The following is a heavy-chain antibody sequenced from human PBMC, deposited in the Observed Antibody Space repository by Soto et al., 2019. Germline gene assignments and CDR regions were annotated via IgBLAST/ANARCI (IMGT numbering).Heavy chain of an antibody. V-gene: IGHV3-23*01. D-gene: IGHD1-26*01. Sequence: GGSLRLSCVASGFTFTNYAMGWVRQAPGKGLEWVSCLSGTGGTTFYADSVKGRFTISRDNSKNTLYLQMNSLRAEDTAVYYCAAKLPVFFAFDIWGQGTMVTVSS. CDR1: GFTFTNYA. CDR3: AAKLPVFFAFDI. CDR2: LSGTGGTT. J-gene: IGHJ3*02.